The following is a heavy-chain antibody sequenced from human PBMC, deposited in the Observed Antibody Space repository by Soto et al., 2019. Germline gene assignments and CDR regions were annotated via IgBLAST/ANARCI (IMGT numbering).Heavy chain of an antibody. V-gene: IGHV4-61*01. D-gene: IGHD2-2*01. J-gene: IGHJ6*01. CDR1: VGSVSSGSYY. CDR2: IYYSGST. Sequence: PSETLSLTCTFSVGSVSSGSYYCSWIRQPPGKGLEWIGYIYYSGSTNYNPSLKSRVTISVDTYKNQFSLKLSSVTAADTAVYYCARDMSRHAYYYYGMQVWGQGTTVTVSS. CDR3: ARDMSRHAYYYYGMQV.